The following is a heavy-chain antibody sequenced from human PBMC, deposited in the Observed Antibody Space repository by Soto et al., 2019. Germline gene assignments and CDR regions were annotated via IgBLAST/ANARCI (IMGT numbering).Heavy chain of an antibody. J-gene: IGHJ4*02. CDR2: ISSSGSTI. D-gene: IGHD3-10*01. CDR3: ARDPTWFGELVGYFDY. Sequence: PGGSLRLSCAASGFTFSSYEMNWVRQAPGKGLEWVSYISSSGSTIYYAGSVKGRFTISRDNAKNSLYLQMNSLRAEDTAVYYCARDPTWFGELVGYFDYWGQGTLVTVSS. V-gene: IGHV3-48*03. CDR1: GFTFSSYE.